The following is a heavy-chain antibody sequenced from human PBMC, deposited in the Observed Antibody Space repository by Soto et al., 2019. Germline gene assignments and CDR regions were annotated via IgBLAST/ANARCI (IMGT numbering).Heavy chain of an antibody. CDR3: ARILFGRSVAGGYFYMDV. CDR2: IFSNDEK. CDR1: GFSLSNGKVG. V-gene: IGHV2-26*01. J-gene: IGHJ6*03. D-gene: IGHD6-19*01. Sequence: HVTLKESGPVLVKPTETLTLTCTVSGFSLSNGKVGVSWIRQPPGKALEWLAHIFSNDEKSYRTSLKIRLTISEETSKSQVVLTMTNVDPVDTATYYCARILFGRSVAGGYFYMDVWGKGTTVTVSS.